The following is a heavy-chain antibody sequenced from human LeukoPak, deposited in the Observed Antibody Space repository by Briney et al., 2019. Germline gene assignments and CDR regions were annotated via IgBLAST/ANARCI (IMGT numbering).Heavy chain of an antibody. J-gene: IGHJ4*02. CDR2: IYSGGST. CDR3: AREGQSTAFDY. CDR1: GFTVSTNY. V-gene: IGHV3-53*01. Sequence: GGSLRLSCAASGFTVSTNYMSWVRQAPGRGLEWVSIIYSGGSTYYADSVKGRFTISRDNSKNTLYLQMNSLRAEDTAVYHCAREGQSTAFDYWGQGTLVTVSS. D-gene: IGHD5-18*01.